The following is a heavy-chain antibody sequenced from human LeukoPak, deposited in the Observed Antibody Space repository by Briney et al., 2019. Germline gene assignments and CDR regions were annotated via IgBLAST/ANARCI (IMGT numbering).Heavy chain of an antibody. CDR3: AKDRGVVTALGAFDI. J-gene: IGHJ3*02. Sequence: GGSLRLSCAASGFTFSSYAMSWIRQAPGKGLEWVSAISGSGGSTYYADSVKGRFTISRDNSKNTLYLQMNSLRAEDTAVYYCAKDRGVVTALGAFDIWGQGTMVTVSS. V-gene: IGHV3-23*01. D-gene: IGHD2-21*02. CDR1: GFTFSSYA. CDR2: ISGSGGST.